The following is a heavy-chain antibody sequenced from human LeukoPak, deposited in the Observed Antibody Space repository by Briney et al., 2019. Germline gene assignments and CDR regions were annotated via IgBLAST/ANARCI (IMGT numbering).Heavy chain of an antibody. Sequence: SETLSLTCTVSGGSITSSIYYWGWIRQPPGKGLEWIGSIYHSGNTYNNPSLRSRVTISVDTSKNQFSLKLSSVTAADTAVYYCARSRYSPSPLDYWGQGTMVTVSS. CDR2: IYHSGNT. D-gene: IGHD2-15*01. CDR3: ARSRYSPSPLDY. CDR1: GGSITSSIYY. J-gene: IGHJ4*02. V-gene: IGHV4-39*01.